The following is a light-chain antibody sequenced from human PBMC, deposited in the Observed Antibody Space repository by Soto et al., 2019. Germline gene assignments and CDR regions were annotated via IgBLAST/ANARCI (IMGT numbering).Light chain of an antibody. CDR2: RNN. V-gene: IGLV1-47*01. J-gene: IGLJ2*01. CDR3: AAWDDSLSHPV. Sequence: QSVLTQPPSASGTPGQRVTISCSGSSSNIGSNYVYWYQQLPGTAPKLLIYRNNQRPSGVPDRFSGSKSGTSASLAISGLRSEDEADYYCAAWDDSLSHPVFGGGTQLTVL. CDR1: SSNIGSNY.